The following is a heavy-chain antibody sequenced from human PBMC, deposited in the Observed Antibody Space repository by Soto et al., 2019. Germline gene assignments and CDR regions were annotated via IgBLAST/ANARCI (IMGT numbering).Heavy chain of an antibody. CDR2: IKSRTDGGTT. J-gene: IGHJ2*01. D-gene: IGHD3-22*01. V-gene: IGHV3-15*01. Sequence: GGSLRLSCAASGFTFTNAWMTWVRQAPGKGLEWVGRIKSRTDGGTTDYAAPVKGRFTISRDDSKNTLYVQMNSLKTEDTAMYYCSRDAPYYYDSSGYYETRGYSDLWGRGTLVTVSS. CDR1: GFTFTNAW. CDR3: SRDAPYYYDSSGYYETRGYSDL.